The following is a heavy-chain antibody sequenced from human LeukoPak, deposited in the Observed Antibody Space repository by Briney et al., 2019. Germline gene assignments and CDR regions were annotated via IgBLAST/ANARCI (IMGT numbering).Heavy chain of an antibody. CDR2: ISWNSGSI. V-gene: IGHV3-9*01. D-gene: IGHD1-26*01. Sequence: GGSLRLSCAASGFTFDDYAMHWARQAPGKGLEWVSGISWNSGSIGYADSVKGRFTISRDNAKNSLYLQMNSLRAEDTALYYCAKDPNGWELPWVYFQHWGQGTLVTVSS. CDR1: GFTFDDYA. CDR3: AKDPNGWELPWVYFQH. J-gene: IGHJ1*01.